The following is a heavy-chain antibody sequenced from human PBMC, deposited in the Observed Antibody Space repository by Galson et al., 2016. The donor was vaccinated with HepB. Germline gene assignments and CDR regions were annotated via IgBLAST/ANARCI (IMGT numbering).Heavy chain of an antibody. CDR3: ARPRMIFSAADATDY. CDR1: KYSFTAYY. J-gene: IGHJ4*02. V-gene: IGHV1-2*02. CDR2: VNPNSGDT. Sequence: SVKVSCKASKYSFTAYYIHWVRQAPGQGLEWMGWVNPNSGDTHYAQKFQGRVTMTTDTSIDTTYMELSSLRSDDTAVYYCARPRMIFSAADATDYWGQGTLVTVSS. D-gene: IGHD3/OR15-3a*01.